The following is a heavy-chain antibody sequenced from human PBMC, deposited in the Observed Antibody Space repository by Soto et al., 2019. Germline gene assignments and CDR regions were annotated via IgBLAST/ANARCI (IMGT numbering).Heavy chain of an antibody. Sequence: QVQLVQSGAEVKKPGASVKVSCKASGYTFNSYYIHWVRQAPGQGLEWMGIFNPSGGSTNYPQKLQGRVTLTRDTSTSTVYMELSSLRSEDTAIYYCARGGYDWYFDFWGRGALVSVSS. CDR2: FNPSGGST. D-gene: IGHD1-1*01. CDR1: GYTFNSYY. CDR3: ARGGYDWYFDF. V-gene: IGHV1-46*02. J-gene: IGHJ2*01.